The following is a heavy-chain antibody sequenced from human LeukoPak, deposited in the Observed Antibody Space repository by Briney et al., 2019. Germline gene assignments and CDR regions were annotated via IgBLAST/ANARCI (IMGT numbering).Heavy chain of an antibody. J-gene: IGHJ6*02. CDR3: AKARLELPYFGMDV. Sequence: GGSLRLSCAASGFTFSSYAMSWVRQAPGKGLEWVSAISGSGGSTYYADSVKGRFTISRDNSKNRLYLQMNSLRAEDTAVYYCAKARLELPYFGMDVWGQGTTVTVSS. V-gene: IGHV3-23*01. CDR2: ISGSGGST. CDR1: GFTFSSYA. D-gene: IGHD1-7*01.